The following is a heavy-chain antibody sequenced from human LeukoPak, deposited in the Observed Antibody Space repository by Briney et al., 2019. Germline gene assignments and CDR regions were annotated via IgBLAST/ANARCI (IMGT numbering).Heavy chain of an antibody. CDR2: ISYDGSNK. V-gene: IGHV3-30*04. CDR1: GFTFSSYA. Sequence: GGSLRLSCAASGFTFSSYAMHWVRQAPGKGLEWVAVISYDGSNKYYADSVKGRFTISRDNSKNTLYLQMNSLRAEDTAVYYCASYPRGSGSWTDAFDIWGQGTMVTVSS. D-gene: IGHD6-13*01. CDR3: ASYPRGSGSWTDAFDI. J-gene: IGHJ3*02.